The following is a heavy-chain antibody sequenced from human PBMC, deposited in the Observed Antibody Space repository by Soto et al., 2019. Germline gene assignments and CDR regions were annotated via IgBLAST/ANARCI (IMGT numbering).Heavy chain of an antibody. Sequence: EVQLLESGGGLVQPGGSLRLSCAASGLTFSSYAMSWVRQAPGKGLEWVSGISSGGGSTYYADSVKGRFTVSRDKSKNTLFLQMNSLRAEDTALYYCAKIPPASDYYDITAYQWYFDPWGRGTLVTVSS. D-gene: IGHD3-22*01. CDR3: AKIPPASDYYDITAYQWYFDP. V-gene: IGHV3-23*01. J-gene: IGHJ2*01. CDR2: ISSGGGST. CDR1: GLTFSSYA.